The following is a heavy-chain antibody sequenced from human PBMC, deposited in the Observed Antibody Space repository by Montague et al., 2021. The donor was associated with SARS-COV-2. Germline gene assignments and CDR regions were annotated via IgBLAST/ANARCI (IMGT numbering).Heavy chain of an antibody. Sequence: SETLSLTCTVSDGSISSSSYYWGWIRQPPGKGLEWIGSIYYSGSTYYXPSLKSRVTISVDTSKNQFSLKLSSVTAADTAVYYCARQRRGGLVSTPRFFDYWGQGTLVTVSS. CDR1: DGSISSSSYY. CDR3: ARQRRGGLVSTPRFFDY. CDR2: IYYSGST. J-gene: IGHJ4*02. V-gene: IGHV4-39*01. D-gene: IGHD6-19*01.